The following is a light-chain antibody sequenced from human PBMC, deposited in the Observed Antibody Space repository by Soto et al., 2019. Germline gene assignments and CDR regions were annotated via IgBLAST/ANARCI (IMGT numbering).Light chain of an antibody. CDR3: QQRSNWQVT. CDR2: GAS. V-gene: IGKV3D-20*02. CDR1: QSVSSSN. Sequence: EIVLTQSPGTLSLSPGERATLSCRASQSVSSSNLAWYQQQPGQPPRLLIYGASSRATGSPDRCSGSGSGTDYTLTISSLQSEDFAVYYCQQRSNWQVTFGQGIRLAMK. J-gene: IGKJ5*01.